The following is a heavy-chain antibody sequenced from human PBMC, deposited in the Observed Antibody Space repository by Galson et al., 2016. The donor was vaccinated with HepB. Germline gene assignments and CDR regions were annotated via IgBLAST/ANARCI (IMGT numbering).Heavy chain of an antibody. J-gene: IGHJ4*02. CDR1: GFTFSDNY. V-gene: IGHV3-11*01. D-gene: IGHD2-15*01. CDR2: ISSRGNTI. Sequence: SLRLSCAASGFTFSDNYMSWIRQAPGKGLEWVSYISSRGNTIYYTDSVKGRFTISRDNPKNSLYLQMNSLRAEDTAVYYCARDRPNCSGGSCPLDYWGQGTLVTVSS. CDR3: ARDRPNCSGGSCPLDY.